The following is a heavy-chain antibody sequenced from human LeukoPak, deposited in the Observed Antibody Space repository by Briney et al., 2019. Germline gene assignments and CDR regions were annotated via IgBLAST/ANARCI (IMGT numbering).Heavy chain of an antibody. CDR3: ARDSYFDSEAVRWFAP. CDR2: IWYDGSNK. J-gene: IGHJ5*02. V-gene: IGHV3-33*01. CDR1: GFTFSSYG. Sequence: GRSLRLSCAASGFTFSSYGMHWVRQAPGKGLEWVAVIWYDGSNKYYADSVKGRFTISRDNSKNTLYLQMNSLRAEDTAVYYCARDSYFDSEAVRWFAPGGQGPLVTVSS. D-gene: IGHD2/OR15-2a*01.